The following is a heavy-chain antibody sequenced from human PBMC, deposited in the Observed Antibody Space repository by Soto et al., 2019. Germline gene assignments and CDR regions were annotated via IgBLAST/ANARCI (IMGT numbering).Heavy chain of an antibody. CDR3: ARIGGLMVRGVENWFDP. D-gene: IGHD3-10*01. CDR1: VGSPISRNSN. CDR2: IHYSGST. Sequence: SETLSLTRTVSVGSPISRNSNWGGFPRPPGKGLESIGSIHYSGSTNYNPSLTSRVTISVDTSKNQFSLRLTSVTAADTAMYYCARIGGLMVRGVENWFDPWGQG. J-gene: IGHJ5*02. V-gene: IGHV4-39*01.